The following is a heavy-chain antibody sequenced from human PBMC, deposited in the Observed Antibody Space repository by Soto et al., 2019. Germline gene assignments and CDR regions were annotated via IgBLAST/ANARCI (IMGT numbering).Heavy chain of an antibody. CDR1: GFTFSTYW. D-gene: IGHD3-16*01. V-gene: IGHV3-7*01. CDR2: LDQDGSDR. CDR3: VCGGNFFVY. Sequence: EVQLVESGGGLVQPGGSLRLSCAASGFTFSTYWMTWVSRPTGKGLEWVANLDQDGSDRYNVYSVRGRFTISRDNAKNSLYLQMNSLRAEDTAVYYCVCGGNFFVYWGQGTLVTVSP. J-gene: IGHJ4*02.